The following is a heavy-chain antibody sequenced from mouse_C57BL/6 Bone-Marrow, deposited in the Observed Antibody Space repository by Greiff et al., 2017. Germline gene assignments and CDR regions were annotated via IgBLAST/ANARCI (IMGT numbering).Heavy chain of an antibody. CDR1: GYAFSSSW. D-gene: IGHD3-2*02. CDR3: ARFNSSGFPDY. V-gene: IGHV1-82*01. Sequence: QVQLQQSGPELVKPGASVKISCKASGYAFSSSWMNWVKQRPGKGLEWIGRIYPGDGATNYNGKFKGKATLTANKSTSAAYMQLSSLTSEDSAVYFCARFNSSGFPDYWGQGTTLTVSS. J-gene: IGHJ2*01. CDR2: IYPGDGAT.